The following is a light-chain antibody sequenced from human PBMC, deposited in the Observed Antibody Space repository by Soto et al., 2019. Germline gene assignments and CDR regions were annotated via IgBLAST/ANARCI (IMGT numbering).Light chain of an antibody. Sequence: EIVLTQSPATLSFSPGERATLSCRASQSVSSCLAWYQQKPGQAPRLLIYDASNMPTGIPARFNGGGSGTAVTLTICSLGHEDCAVYYCQQRFNWPRLTFGQGTKLEIK. CDR2: DAS. V-gene: IGKV3-11*01. J-gene: IGKJ2*01. CDR1: QSVSSC. CDR3: QQRFNWPRLT.